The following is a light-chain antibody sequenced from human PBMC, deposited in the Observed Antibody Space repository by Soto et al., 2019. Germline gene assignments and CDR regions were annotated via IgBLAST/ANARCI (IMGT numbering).Light chain of an antibody. J-gene: IGKJ4*01. CDR3: QQYNSFPLT. CDR2: DAS. CDR1: QSISSW. V-gene: IGKV1-5*01. Sequence: DIQMTQSPSTLPASVGDRVTITCRASQSISSWLAWYQQKPGKAPKLLIYDASSLESGVPSRFSGSGSGTEFTLTISSLQPDDFATYYCQQYNSFPLTFGGGTKVEIK.